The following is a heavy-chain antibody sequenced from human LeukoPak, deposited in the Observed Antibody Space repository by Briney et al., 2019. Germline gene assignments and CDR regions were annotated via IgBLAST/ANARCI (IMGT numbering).Heavy chain of an antibody. CDR2: INWSGVST. CDR1: GFSFDDYA. CDR3: AKGKDTLNPYWYFDV. J-gene: IGHJ2*01. V-gene: IGHV3-20*04. Sequence: GGSLRLSCAASGFSFDDYAMRWVRQAPGKGLEWVSGINWSGVSTGYADSVKGRFTISRDNTKNSLFLQLNSLRAEDTAFYYCAKGKDTLNPYWYFDVWGRGTLVSVSS. D-gene: IGHD5-18*01.